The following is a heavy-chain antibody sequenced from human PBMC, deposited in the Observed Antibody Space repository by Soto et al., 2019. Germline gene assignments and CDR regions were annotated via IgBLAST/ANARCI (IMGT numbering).Heavy chain of an antibody. V-gene: IGHV3-23*01. CDR2: ISGSGGST. J-gene: IGHJ4*02. D-gene: IGHD6-19*01. CDR3: AKGEQWPNEPFDY. CDR1: GFTFSSYA. Sequence: EVQLLESGGGLVQPGGSLRLSCAASGFTFSSYAMSWVRQAPGKGLEWVSAISGSGGSTYYADSVKGRFTISRDNSKNTLYMQMNSRRAEDTAVYYCAKGEQWPNEPFDYWGQGTLVTGSS.